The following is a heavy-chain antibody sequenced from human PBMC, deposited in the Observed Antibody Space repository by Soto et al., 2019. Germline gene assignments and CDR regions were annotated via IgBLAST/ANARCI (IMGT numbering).Heavy chain of an antibody. Sequence: GVSLRLSCAASGFTFSSYGMHWVRQAPGKGLEWVALISHDGSNKFYADSVKGRFTFSRDNYKNTLYLQMNSLRAEDTAVYYCAKDRPVKGRSGSLGSWGQGTLVTVSS. D-gene: IGHD7-27*01. CDR3: AKDRPVKGRSGSLGS. CDR2: ISHDGSNK. V-gene: IGHV3-30*18. J-gene: IGHJ5*02. CDR1: GFTFSSYG.